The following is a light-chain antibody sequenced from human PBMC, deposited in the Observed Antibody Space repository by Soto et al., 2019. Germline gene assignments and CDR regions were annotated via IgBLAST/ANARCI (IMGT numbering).Light chain of an antibody. CDR3: QQRSNWPLT. CDR2: DAS. V-gene: IGKV3-11*01. Sequence: EIVLTQSPATLSLSPGARAPLSCRASQSISSYLAWYKQRPGQAPRLLIYDASNRATGIPARFSGSGSGTDFTLTISSLEPEDFAVYYCQQRSNWPLTFGGGTKVDIK. J-gene: IGKJ4*01. CDR1: QSISSY.